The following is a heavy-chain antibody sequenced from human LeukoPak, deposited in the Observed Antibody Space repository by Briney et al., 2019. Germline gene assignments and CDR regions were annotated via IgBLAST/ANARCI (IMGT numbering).Heavy chain of an antibody. CDR2: ISDDGERK. CDR1: GITFTIAG. D-gene: IGHD4/OR15-4a*01. V-gene: IGHV3-30*18. J-gene: IGHJ4*02. Sequence: GTSLRLSCAASGITFTIAGMHWVRQVPGKGLEWVAIISDDGERKFYADSVRGRITISRDKSKNTLFLQMNSLRADDTAVYFCAKDLSGHWCIDYWGQGTLVTVSS. CDR3: AKDLSGHWCIDY.